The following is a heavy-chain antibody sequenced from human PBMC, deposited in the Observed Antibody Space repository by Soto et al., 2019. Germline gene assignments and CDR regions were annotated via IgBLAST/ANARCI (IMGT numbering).Heavy chain of an antibody. J-gene: IGHJ4*02. V-gene: IGHV1-3*01. Sequence: QVQFVQSGTEAKKPGASVKVSCRASGYTFTTYAIHWVRQAPGQRPEWMGLINECNGNTKYSQKFQGRVTFTRDTSASTAYMELSSLRSEDTAVYYCAHSSGWFALDYWGQGTLVIVSS. D-gene: IGHD6-19*01. CDR1: GYTFTTYA. CDR3: AHSSGWFALDY. CDR2: INECNGNT.